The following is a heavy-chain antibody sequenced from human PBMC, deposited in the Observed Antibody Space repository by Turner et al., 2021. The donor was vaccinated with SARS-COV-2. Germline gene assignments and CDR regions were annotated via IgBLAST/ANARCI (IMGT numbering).Heavy chain of an antibody. J-gene: IGHJ4*02. V-gene: IGHV4-39*01. CDR1: GDSIRSGSYY. CDR2: VYYTGIT. D-gene: IGHD1-26*01. CDR3: ASLGVGASSRDFDY. Sequence: QLQLQESGPGLVKPSETLSFTCIVSGDSIRSGSYYWAWIRQPPGKGLEWIGSVYYTGITYYTPSLRSRVTISLDTYKNQFSLKLGSVTAADTAVYYCASLGVGASSRDFDYWGQGALVTV.